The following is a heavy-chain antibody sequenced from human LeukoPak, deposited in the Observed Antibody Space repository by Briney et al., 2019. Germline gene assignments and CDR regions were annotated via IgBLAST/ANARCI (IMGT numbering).Heavy chain of an antibody. D-gene: IGHD2-15*01. CDR2: ISYDGSNK. CDR1: GFTFSSYA. Sequence: PGRSLRLSCAASGFTFSSYAMHWVRQAPGKGLEWVAVISYDGSNKYYADSVKGRFTISRDNSKNTLYLQMNSLRAEDTAVYYFARARCWGGGSVPNECFQHWGQGTLVTVS. J-gene: IGHJ1*01. CDR3: ARARCWGGGSVPNECFQH. V-gene: IGHV3-30*04.